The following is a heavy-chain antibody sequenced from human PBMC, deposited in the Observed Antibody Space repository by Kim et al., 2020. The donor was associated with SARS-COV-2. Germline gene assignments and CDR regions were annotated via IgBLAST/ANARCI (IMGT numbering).Heavy chain of an antibody. CDR2: ISYDGSNK. V-gene: IGHV3-30*03. CDR1: GFTFSSYG. D-gene: IGHD2-15*01. CDR3: WVVAATASFDY. Sequence: GGSLRLSCAASGFTFSSYGMHWVRQAPGKGLEWVAVISYDGSNKYYADSVKGRFTISRDNSKNTLYLQMNSLRAEDTAVYYCWVVAATASFDYWGQGTLVTVSS. J-gene: IGHJ4*02.